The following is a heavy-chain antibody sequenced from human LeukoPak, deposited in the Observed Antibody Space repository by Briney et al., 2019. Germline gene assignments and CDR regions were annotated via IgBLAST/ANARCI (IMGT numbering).Heavy chain of an antibody. Sequence: AASVKVSCKASGYTFTSYGISWVRQAPGQGLEWMGWISAYNGNTNYAQKLQGRVTMTTDTSTSTAYMELRSLRSDDTAVYYCARDPGQKWELLSPTQHDYWGQGTLVTVSS. J-gene: IGHJ4*02. CDR3: ARDPGQKWELLSPTQHDY. V-gene: IGHV1-18*01. D-gene: IGHD1-26*01. CDR1: GYTFTSYG. CDR2: ISAYNGNT.